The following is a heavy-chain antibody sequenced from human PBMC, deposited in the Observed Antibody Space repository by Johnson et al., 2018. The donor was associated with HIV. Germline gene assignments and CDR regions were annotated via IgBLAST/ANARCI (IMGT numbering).Heavy chain of an antibody. CDR3: AREARRYHYDSSGYHHAFDI. J-gene: IGHJ3*02. D-gene: IGHD3-22*01. V-gene: IGHV3-11*04. CDR1: GFTFSDYY. CDR2: SSSSGSTI. Sequence: QVQLVESGGGLVKPGGSLRLSCAASGFTFSDYYMSWIRQAPGKGLEWVSYSSSSGSTIYYADSVQGRFTISRDNAKNSLYLQMNSLRAEDTAVYYCAREARRYHYDSSGYHHAFDIWGQGTMVTVSS.